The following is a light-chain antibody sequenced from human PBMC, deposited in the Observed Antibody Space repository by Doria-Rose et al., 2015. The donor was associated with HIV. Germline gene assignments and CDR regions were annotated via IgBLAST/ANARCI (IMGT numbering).Light chain of an antibody. J-gene: IGLJ2*01. V-gene: IGLV2-14*01. Sequence: PGKAPRVIIYEVTNRPSGVSNRFSGSKSGSTASLTISGLQAEDEADYYCRSYTSRSTIIFGGGTKLTVL. CDR3: RSYTSRSTII. CDR2: EVT.